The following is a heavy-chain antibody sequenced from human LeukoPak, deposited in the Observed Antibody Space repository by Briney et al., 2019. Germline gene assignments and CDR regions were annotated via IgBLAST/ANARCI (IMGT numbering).Heavy chain of an antibody. J-gene: IGHJ4*02. CDR1: GGSIRSIDSY. V-gene: IGHV4-39*07. D-gene: IGHD2-2*01. CDR2: GFYSGST. CDR3: ASPLLPAAHQAPLYYFDY. Sequence: SETLSLTCTVSGGSIRSIDSYWGWIRQPPGKGLEWIGSGFYSGSTYYNPSLKSRVTISVDTSKNQFSLKLSSVTAADTAVYYCASPLLPAAHQAPLYYFDYWGQGTLVTVSS.